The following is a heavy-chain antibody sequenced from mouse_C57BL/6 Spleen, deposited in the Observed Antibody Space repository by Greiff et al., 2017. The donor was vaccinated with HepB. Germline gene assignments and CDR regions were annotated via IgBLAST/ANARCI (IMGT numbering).Heavy chain of an antibody. CDR2: INPNNGGT. D-gene: IGHD2-4*01. V-gene: IGHV1-26*01. CDR1: GYTFTDYY. Sequence: EVQLQQSGPELVKPGASVKTSCKASGYTFTDYYMNWVKQSHGKSLEWIGDINPNNGGTSYNQKFKGKATLTVDKSSSTAYMELRSLTSEDSAVYYCARNYDYDYWYFDVWGTGTTVTVSS. J-gene: IGHJ1*03. CDR3: ARNYDYDYWYFDV.